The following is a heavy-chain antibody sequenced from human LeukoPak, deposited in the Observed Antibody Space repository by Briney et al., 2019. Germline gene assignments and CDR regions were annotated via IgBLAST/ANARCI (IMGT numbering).Heavy chain of an antibody. CDR2: ISAYNGNT. Sequence: ASVKVSCKASGYTFTSYGISWVRQAPGQGLEWMGWISAYNGNTNYAQKLQGRVTMTTDTSTSTAYMELRSLRSDDTAVYYCARDQTHSSSWYRARGPGWFDPWGQGTLVTVSS. D-gene: IGHD6-13*01. CDR1: GYTFTSYG. J-gene: IGHJ5*02. V-gene: IGHV1-18*01. CDR3: ARDQTHSSSWYRARGPGWFDP.